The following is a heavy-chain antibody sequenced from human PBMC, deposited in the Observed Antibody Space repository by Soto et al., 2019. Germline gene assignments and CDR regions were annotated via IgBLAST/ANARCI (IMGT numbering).Heavy chain of an antibody. V-gene: IGHV4-31*03. CDR2: RYYSEST. D-gene: IGHD2-15*01. CDR3: ARTKCSGGSCYSWSLVY. J-gene: IGHJ4*02. CDR1: GGSITTGGYY. Sequence: PSETLSLTCTVSGGSITTGGYYWMWIRQLPGKGLEWIGHRYYSESTCYNPSLKSRVSISLDTSKNQFSLKLSFVTAADTAMYYCARTKCSGGSCYSWSLVYWGQGTPVTVSS.